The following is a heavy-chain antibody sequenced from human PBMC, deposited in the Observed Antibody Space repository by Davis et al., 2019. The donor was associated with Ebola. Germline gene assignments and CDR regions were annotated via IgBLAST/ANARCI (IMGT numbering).Heavy chain of an antibody. CDR2: TSYSENT. V-gene: IGHV4-39*01. CDR1: GGSISSGSYY. D-gene: IGHD5-24*01. Sequence: MPSETLSLTCTVSGGSISSGSYYWSWIRQPPGKGLEWIGETSYSENTNYNPSLKSRVTISIDTSRNQFSLRLTSVTAADTGVYYCARGRDAYKTGLDWGQGTLVTVAS. CDR3: ARGRDAYKTGLD. J-gene: IGHJ4*02.